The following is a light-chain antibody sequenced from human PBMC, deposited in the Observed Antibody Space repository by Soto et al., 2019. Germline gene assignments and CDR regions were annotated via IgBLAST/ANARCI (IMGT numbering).Light chain of an antibody. Sequence: QTLLTQPPSPSGSPGQSVTSSSTGTSSDIGAYIYVSWYQQHPGKAPKLMISGVSRRPSGVPERFSGSKPGNTASLTVSGLQADDEAHYYCSSYAGSNNFVFGTGTKATVL. CDR1: SSDIGAYIY. J-gene: IGLJ1*01. V-gene: IGLV2-8*01. CDR3: SSYAGSNNFV. CDR2: GVS.